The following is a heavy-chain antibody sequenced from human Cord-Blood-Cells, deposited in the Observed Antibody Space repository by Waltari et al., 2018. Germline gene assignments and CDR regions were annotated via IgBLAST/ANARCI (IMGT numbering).Heavy chain of an antibody. Sequence: QVQLVQSGAEVKKPGASVKVSCKASGYTFTSYGISWVRQAPGQGLEWMGWISAYNGNTNYAQKLQGRVTMTTDTSTSTAYMELRRLRSDDTAVYYCARSYYYDSSGYYFDYWGQGTLVTVSS. J-gene: IGHJ4*02. CDR1: GYTFTSYG. D-gene: IGHD3-22*01. CDR2: ISAYNGNT. V-gene: IGHV1-18*01. CDR3: ARSYYYDSSGYYFDY.